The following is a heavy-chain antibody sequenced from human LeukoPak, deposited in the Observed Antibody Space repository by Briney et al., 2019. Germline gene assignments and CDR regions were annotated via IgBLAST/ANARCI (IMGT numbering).Heavy chain of an antibody. D-gene: IGHD3-9*01. CDR2: INPNSGGT. CDR3: ARGGPYDILTGSLDY. J-gene: IGHJ4*02. CDR1: GYTFTGYY. Sequence: GASVKVSCKASGYTFTGYYMHWVRQAPGQRLEWMGWINPNSGGTNYAQKFQGRVTMTRDTSISTAYMELSRLRSDDTAVYYCARGGPYDILTGSLDYWNQGTLVTVSS. V-gene: IGHV1-2*02.